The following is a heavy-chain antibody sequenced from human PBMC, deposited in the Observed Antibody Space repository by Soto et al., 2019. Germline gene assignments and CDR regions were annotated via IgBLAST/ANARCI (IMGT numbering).Heavy chain of an antibody. CDR2: ISGSGRST. CDR1: GFTFSSYA. D-gene: IGHD6-13*01. CDR3: AKDDGWGDSSSWYNWFDP. V-gene: IGHV3-23*01. J-gene: IGHJ5*02. Sequence: EVQLLESGGGLVQPGGSLRLSCAASGFTFSSYAMSWVRQAPGKGLEWVSAISGSGRSTYYADSVKGLFTISRDNSKNTLYLQMNSLRAEDTAVYYCAKDDGWGDSSSWYNWFDPWGQGTLVTVSS.